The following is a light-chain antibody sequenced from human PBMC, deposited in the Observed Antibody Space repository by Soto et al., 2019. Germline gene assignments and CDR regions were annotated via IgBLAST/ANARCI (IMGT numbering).Light chain of an antibody. V-gene: IGKV3-20*01. Sequence: EIVLTQSPATLSLSPGERTTLSCLASQSVSSNFLDWYQQKPGQAPRLLIYGASSRATGIPDRFSGSGSGTDFTLTISRLEPEDFAVYYCQQYRRSPFTFGPGTKVDI. J-gene: IGKJ3*01. CDR1: QSVSSNF. CDR3: QQYRRSPFT. CDR2: GAS.